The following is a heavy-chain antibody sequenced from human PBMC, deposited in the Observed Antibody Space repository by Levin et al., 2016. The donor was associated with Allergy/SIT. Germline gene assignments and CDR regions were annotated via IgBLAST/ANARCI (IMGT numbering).Heavy chain of an antibody. Sequence: GGSLRLSCAASGFTFSRFSMNWVRQAPGKGLEWVSSISSSSSYIYYADSVKGRFTISRDNAKNSLYLQMDSLRTEDTAVYYCARDRDCSSGTCQIGYWGQGTQVTVSS. CDR2: ISSSSSYI. CDR1: GFTFSRFS. V-gene: IGHV3-21*01. D-gene: IGHD2-15*01. CDR3: ARDRDCSSGTCQIGY. J-gene: IGHJ4*02.